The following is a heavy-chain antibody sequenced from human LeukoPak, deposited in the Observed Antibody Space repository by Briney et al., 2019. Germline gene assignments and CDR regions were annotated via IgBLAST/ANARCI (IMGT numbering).Heavy chain of an antibody. CDR2: VSSSGSTI. Sequence: GGSLRLSCAAPGFTFSSYEMNWVRQAPGKGLEWVSYVSSSGSTIYYADSVKGRFTISRDNAKNSLYLQMNSLRAEDTAVYYCARALYCSSTSCYLPFDYWGQGTLVTVSS. CDR3: ARALYCSSTSCYLPFDY. D-gene: IGHD2-2*01. J-gene: IGHJ4*02. V-gene: IGHV3-48*03. CDR1: GFTFSSYE.